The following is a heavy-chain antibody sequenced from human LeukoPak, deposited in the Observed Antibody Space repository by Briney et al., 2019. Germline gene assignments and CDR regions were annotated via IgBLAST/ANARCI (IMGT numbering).Heavy chain of an antibody. CDR3: TRESGSYHGNDY. CDR1: GYTFTGYY. D-gene: IGHD1-26*01. CDR2: INPNNGGT. J-gene: IGHJ4*02. Sequence: GASVKVSCKASGYTFTGYYMHWVRRAPGQGLEWMGRINPNNGGTNYAQKFQGRVTMTGDTSISTAYMELSSLRSDDTAVYYCTRESGSYHGNDYWGQGTLVTVSS. V-gene: IGHV1-2*06.